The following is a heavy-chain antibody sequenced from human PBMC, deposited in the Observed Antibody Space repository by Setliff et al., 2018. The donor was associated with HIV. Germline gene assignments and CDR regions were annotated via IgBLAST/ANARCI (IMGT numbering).Heavy chain of an antibody. D-gene: IGHD3-10*01. CDR1: GFTFDDYA. CDR2: ITWNSDNI. V-gene: IGHV3-9*01. J-gene: IGHJ6*02. CDR3: ARGKGVGGVIITGGLDV. Sequence: GGSLRLSCAASGFTFDDYAMHWVRQAPGKGLEWVSFITWNSDNIGYADSVKGRFTISRDNAKKSLYLQMNSLRPEDTALYYCARGKGVGGVIITGGLDVWGQGTTVTVSS.